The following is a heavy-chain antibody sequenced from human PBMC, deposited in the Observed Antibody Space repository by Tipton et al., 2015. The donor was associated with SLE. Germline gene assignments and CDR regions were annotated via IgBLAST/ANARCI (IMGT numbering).Heavy chain of an antibody. Sequence: TLSLTCAVYGGSFSGYYWSWIRQAPGKGLEWIGEINHSGSPNYNPSLKSRITISVDTSKNQFSLKLSSVTAADTAVYYCARAQRLVRWLDPWGQGTLFTVSS. D-gene: IGHD6-13*01. CDR2: INHSGSP. CDR1: GGSFSGYY. J-gene: IGHJ5*02. CDR3: ARAQRLVRWLDP. V-gene: IGHV4-34*01.